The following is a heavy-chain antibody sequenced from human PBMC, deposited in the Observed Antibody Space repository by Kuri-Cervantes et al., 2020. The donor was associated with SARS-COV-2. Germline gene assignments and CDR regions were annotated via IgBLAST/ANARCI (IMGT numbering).Heavy chain of an antibody. J-gene: IGHJ3*02. CDR3: ARDLNRYSSSWGAFDI. V-gene: IGHV3-30*04. D-gene: IGHD6-13*01. Sequence: GGSLRLSCAASGFTFSSYAMHWVRQAPGKGLEWVAVISYEGSNKYYAASVKGRFTISRDNSKNTLYLQMNSLRAEDTAVYYCARDLNRYSSSWGAFDIWGQGTMVTVSS. CDR2: ISYEGSNK. CDR1: GFTFSSYA.